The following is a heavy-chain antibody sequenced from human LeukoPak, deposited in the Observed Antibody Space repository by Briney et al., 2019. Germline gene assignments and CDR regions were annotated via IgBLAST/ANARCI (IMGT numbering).Heavy chain of an antibody. J-gene: IGHJ6*02. Sequence: GGSLRLSCAASGFTVSSNYMNWVRQAPGKGLEWVSVIYSGGSTYYADSVKGRFTISRDNSKNTLYLQMNSLRAEDTAVYYCAREPLIAVAGTYYYYYGMDVWGQGPTVTVSS. CDR2: IYSGGST. D-gene: IGHD6-19*01. CDR1: GFTVSSNY. V-gene: IGHV3-66*01. CDR3: AREPLIAVAGTYYYYYGMDV.